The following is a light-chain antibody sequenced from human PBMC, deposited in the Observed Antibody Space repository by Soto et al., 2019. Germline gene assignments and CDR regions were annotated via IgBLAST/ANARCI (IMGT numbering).Light chain of an antibody. J-gene: IGKJ2*01. CDR3: QQYYNWPPLYT. CDR1: QSVSIN. CDR2: EAS. V-gene: IGKV3D-15*01. Sequence: EIVLTQSPATLSVSPGERATLSCRASQSVSINLAWYQQKPGQAPRFLIYEASTRATGIPARFSSSGSGTEFTLTISSLQSEDSAIYYCQQYYNWPPLYTFGQGTKLEIK.